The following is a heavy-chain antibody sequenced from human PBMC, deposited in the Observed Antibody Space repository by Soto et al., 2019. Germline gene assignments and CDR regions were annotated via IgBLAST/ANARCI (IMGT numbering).Heavy chain of an antibody. CDR3: ARDFDY. V-gene: IGHV3-30-3*01. CDR2: ISYDGSNK. CDR1: GFTFSRYA. Sequence: QVQLVESGGGVVQPGRSLRLSCAASGFTFSRYAMHWVRQAPGKGLEWVAVISYDGSNKYYADSVKGRFTISRDNSKNTLFLHMNSLRAEDTAVYYWARDFDYWGQGILVTVSS. J-gene: IGHJ4*02.